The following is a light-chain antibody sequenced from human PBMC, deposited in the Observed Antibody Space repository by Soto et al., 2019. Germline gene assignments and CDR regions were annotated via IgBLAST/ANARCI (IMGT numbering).Light chain of an antibody. V-gene: IGKV1-5*01. CDR2: DAS. J-gene: IGKJ4*01. CDR1: QSISSW. Sequence: DIQMTQSPSTLSASVGDRVTITCRASQSISSWLAWYQQKPGKAPKLLIYDASSLESGVPSGFSGSGSGTEFTLTISSLQPDDFATYYCQQYNSYSLTFGGGTKVEIK. CDR3: QQYNSYSLT.